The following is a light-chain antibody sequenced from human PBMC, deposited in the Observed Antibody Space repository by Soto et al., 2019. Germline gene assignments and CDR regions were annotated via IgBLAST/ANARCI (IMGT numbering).Light chain of an antibody. CDR3: SSYTSSSNYV. V-gene: IGLV2-14*01. CDR2: DVS. CDR1: SSDVGGYNY. J-gene: IGLJ1*01. Sequence: QSVLTQPASVPGSPGQSITISSTGTSSDVGGYNYVSWYQQHPGKAPKLMIYDVSNRPSGVSNRFSGSKSGNTASLTISGLQAEDEADYYCSSYTSSSNYVFGTRTKVTVL.